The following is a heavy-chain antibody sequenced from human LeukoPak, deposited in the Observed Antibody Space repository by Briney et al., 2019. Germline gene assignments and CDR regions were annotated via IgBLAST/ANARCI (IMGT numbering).Heavy chain of an antibody. Sequence: PSETLSLTCTVSGDSISSYYWSWIRQPPGKGLEWIGYMYNSGSTKYNPSLKSRVTISVDTSKNQFSLKLSPVTAADTAVYYCASTMSGRDYWGQGTLVTVSS. V-gene: IGHV4-59*01. J-gene: IGHJ4*02. CDR1: GDSISSYY. D-gene: IGHD3-10*02. CDR2: MYNSGST. CDR3: ASTMSGRDY.